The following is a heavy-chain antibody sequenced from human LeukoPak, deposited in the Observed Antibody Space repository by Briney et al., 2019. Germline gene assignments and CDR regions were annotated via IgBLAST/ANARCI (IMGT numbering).Heavy chain of an antibody. J-gene: IGHJ4*02. D-gene: IGHD6-6*01. V-gene: IGHV3-21*01. CDR3: ARDPGSIAAH. Sequence: PGGSLRPSCAASRFSFSSYNMNWVRQAPGKGLEWVSSISSTSAYIYYADSVKGRFTISRDNAKNSLFLQMNSLRAEDTAVYYCARDPGSIAAHWGQGTLVTVSS. CDR2: ISSTSAYI. CDR1: RFSFSSYN.